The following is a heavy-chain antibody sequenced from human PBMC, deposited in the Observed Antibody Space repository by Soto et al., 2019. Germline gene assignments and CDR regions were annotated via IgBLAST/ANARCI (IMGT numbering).Heavy chain of an antibody. CDR2: IWYDGSNK. V-gene: IGHV3-33*01. Sequence: QVQLVESGGGVVQPGRSLRLSCAASGFTFSSYGMHWVRQAPGKGLEWVAVIWYDGSNKYYADSVKGRFTISRDNSKNTRYLQMNSLRAEDTAVYYFARGGGVLYGMDVWGQGTTVTVSS. CDR1: GFTFSSYG. D-gene: IGHD3-16*01. J-gene: IGHJ6*02. CDR3: ARGGGVLYGMDV.